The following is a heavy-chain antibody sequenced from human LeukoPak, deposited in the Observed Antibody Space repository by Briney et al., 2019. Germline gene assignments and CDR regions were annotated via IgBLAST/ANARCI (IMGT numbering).Heavy chain of an antibody. CDR2: IYHSGST. V-gene: IGHV4-38-2*01. J-gene: IGHJ4*02. Sequence: SETLSLNCAVSGYSISSGYYWGWIRQSPGEGLEWIGIIYHSGSTYYNPSLKSRVTISVDTSKNQFSLRVTSVTAADTAVYYCARHFVRSGSYWADYWGQGTLVTVSS. D-gene: IGHD1-26*01. CDR3: ARHFVRSGSYWADY. CDR1: GYSISSGYY.